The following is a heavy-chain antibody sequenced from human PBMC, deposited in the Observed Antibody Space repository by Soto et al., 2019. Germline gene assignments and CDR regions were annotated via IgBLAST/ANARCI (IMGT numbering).Heavy chain of an antibody. J-gene: IGHJ4*02. V-gene: IGHV3-48*02. CDR2: INNRADTT. Sequence: HPGGSLRLSCAASGLSLSDYGMNWVRQAPGRGLEWISYINNRADTTNYADSVKGRFTISRDNAKNSLYLQMNSLRDEDTAVYHCASGGSVLRRFDHWGQGARVTVSS. D-gene: IGHD2-15*01. CDR3: ASGGSVLRRFDH. CDR1: GLSLSDYG.